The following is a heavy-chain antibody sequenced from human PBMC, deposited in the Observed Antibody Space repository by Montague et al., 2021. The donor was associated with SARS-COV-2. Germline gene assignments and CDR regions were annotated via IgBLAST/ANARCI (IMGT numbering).Heavy chain of an antibody. CDR2: INHSGST. CDR3: ARVRYYGSGTSLGMDV. V-gene: IGHV4-34*01. CDR1: GGSFSGYY. J-gene: IGHJ6*02. Sequence: SETLSLTCAVYGGSFSGYYWSWIRQPPGKGLEWIGEINHSGSTNHNPSLKSRVTISVDTSKNQFSLKLSSVTAAGTAVYYCARVRYYGSGTSLGMDVWGQGTTVTVSS. D-gene: IGHD3-10*01.